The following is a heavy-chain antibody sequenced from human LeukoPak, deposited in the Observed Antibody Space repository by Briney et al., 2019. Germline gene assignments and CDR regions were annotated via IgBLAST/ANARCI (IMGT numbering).Heavy chain of an antibody. CDR2: INSDGSST. CDR3: ARDYGSGSFRSYGMDV. J-gene: IGHJ6*02. CDR1: GFTFSSYW. D-gene: IGHD3-10*01. Sequence: PGGSLRLSCAASGFTFSSYWMHWVRHAPGKGLVWVSRINSDGSSTSYADSVKGRFTISRDNAKNTLYLQMNSLRAEDTAVYYCARDYGSGSFRSYGMDVWGQGTTVTVSS. V-gene: IGHV3-74*01.